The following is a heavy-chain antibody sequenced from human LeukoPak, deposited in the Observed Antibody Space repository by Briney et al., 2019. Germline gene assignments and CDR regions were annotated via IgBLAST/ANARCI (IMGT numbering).Heavy chain of an antibody. V-gene: IGHV3-53*01. J-gene: IGHJ4*02. Sequence: GGSLRLSCAASGFTVSNNYMSWVRQAPGKGLEWVSVIYSGGTTYYADSVKGRFTISRDNSKNTLYLQMNSLRAEDTAVYYCARALIGATKGDYWGQGTLVTVSS. CDR2: IYSGGTT. CDR1: GFTVSNNY. D-gene: IGHD1-26*01. CDR3: ARALIGATKGDY.